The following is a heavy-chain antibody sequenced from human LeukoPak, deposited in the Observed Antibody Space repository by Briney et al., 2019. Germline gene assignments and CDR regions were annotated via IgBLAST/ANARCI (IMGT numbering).Heavy chain of an antibody. D-gene: IGHD1-26*01. CDR3: ARGGSYLLGAFDI. V-gene: IGHV3-66*01. CDR2: IYSGGST. J-gene: IGHJ3*02. Sequence: GGSLRLSCAASGFTVSSNYMSWVCQAPGKGLEWVSVIYSGGSTYYADSVKGRFTISRDNSKNTLYLQMNSLRAEDTAVYYCARGGSYLLGAFDIWGQGTMVTVSS. CDR1: GFTVSSNY.